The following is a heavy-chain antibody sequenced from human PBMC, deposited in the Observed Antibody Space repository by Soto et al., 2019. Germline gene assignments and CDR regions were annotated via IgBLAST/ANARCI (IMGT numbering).Heavy chain of an antibody. CDR1: GDSVSSNSAA. CDR3: ARDLGGGSYSSSWYYFDY. Sequence: SQTLSLTCDISGDSVSSNSAAWNWIRQSPSRGLEWLGRTYYRSKWYNDYAVSVKSRITINPDTSKNQFSLQLNSVTPEDTAVYYCARDLGGGSYSSSWYYFDYWGQGTLVTVSS. J-gene: IGHJ4*02. V-gene: IGHV6-1*01. D-gene: IGHD6-13*01. CDR2: TYYRSKWYN.